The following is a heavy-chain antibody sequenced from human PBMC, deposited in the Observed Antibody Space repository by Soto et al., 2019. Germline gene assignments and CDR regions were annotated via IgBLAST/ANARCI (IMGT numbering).Heavy chain of an antibody. D-gene: IGHD3-22*01. CDR3: AHRGYYDSSGTFDY. V-gene: IGHV2-5*02. CDR1: GFSFSSSEVG. Sequence: QITLKESGPTLVKPTQTLTLTCTFSGFSFSSSEVGVGWIRQPPGKALEWLALIYWDDDKRYSPSLKSRLTITKETSKNQVVLTMINMDPVDTATYYCAHRGYYDSSGTFDYWGQGTLVTVSS. J-gene: IGHJ4*02. CDR2: IYWDDDK.